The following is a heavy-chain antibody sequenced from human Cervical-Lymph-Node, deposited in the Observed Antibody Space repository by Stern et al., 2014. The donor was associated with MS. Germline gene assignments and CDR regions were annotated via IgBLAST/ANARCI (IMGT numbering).Heavy chain of an antibody. CDR3: ARYPRGSSGFWSGISYYYGMDV. J-gene: IGHJ6*02. V-gene: IGHV1-69*01. Sequence: QVQLVQSGAEVKKPGSSVKVSCKAPGGTFSSHSISWVRQAPGQGLEWMGGIIPIFGTANYAQKFQGRVTITADESTSTAYMEVSSLRSEDTAVYYCARYPRGSSGFWSGISYYYGMDVWGQGTTVTVSS. CDR2: IIPIFGTA. D-gene: IGHD3-3*01. CDR1: GGTFSSHS.